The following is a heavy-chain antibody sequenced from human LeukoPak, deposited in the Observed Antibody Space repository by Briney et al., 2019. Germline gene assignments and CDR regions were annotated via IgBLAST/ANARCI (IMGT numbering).Heavy chain of an antibody. CDR3: AIATTRLSTGYCPY. D-gene: IGHD3-22*01. CDR1: VYTFTVYY. V-gene: IGHV1-2*02. CDR2: ISPNSGGT. Sequence: ASVRLSFKASVYTFTVYYSRWVWRAPGQGLEWMGWISPNSGGTNYAQKFQGRVTMTRDTSISTAYMELSRLRSDDTAVYYCAIATTRLSTGYCPYWGQGTLVTVSS. J-gene: IGHJ4*02.